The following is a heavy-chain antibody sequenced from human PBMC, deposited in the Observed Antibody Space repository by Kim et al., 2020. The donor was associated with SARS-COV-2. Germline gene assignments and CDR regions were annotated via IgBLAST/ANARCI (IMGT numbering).Heavy chain of an antibody. Sequence: SETLSLTCTVSGGSVSSGSYYWSWIRQPPGKGLEWIGYIYYSGSTNYNPSLKSRVTISVDTSKNQFSLKLSSVTAADTAVYYCARNPSLKNGGLKSMGPVYFDYWGQGTLVTVSS. CDR3: ARNPSLKNGGLKSMGPVYFDY. J-gene: IGHJ4*02. CDR2: IYYSGST. D-gene: IGHD1-26*01. V-gene: IGHV4-61*01. CDR1: GGSVSSGSYY.